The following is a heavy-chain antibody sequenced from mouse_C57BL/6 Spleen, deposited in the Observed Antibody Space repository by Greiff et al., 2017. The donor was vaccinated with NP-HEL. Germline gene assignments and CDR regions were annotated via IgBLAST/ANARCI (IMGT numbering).Heavy chain of an antibody. V-gene: IGHV6-6*01. CDR1: GFTFSDAW. CDR3: TRPGSNYLYAMDY. Sequence: EVKLLESGGGLVQPGGSMKLSCAASGFTFSDAWMDWVRQSPEKGLEWVAEIRNKANNHATYYAESVKGRFTISRDDSKSSVYLQMNSLRAEDTGIYYCTRPGSNYLYAMDYWGQGTSVTVSS. J-gene: IGHJ4*01. D-gene: IGHD2-5*01. CDR2: IRNKANNHAT.